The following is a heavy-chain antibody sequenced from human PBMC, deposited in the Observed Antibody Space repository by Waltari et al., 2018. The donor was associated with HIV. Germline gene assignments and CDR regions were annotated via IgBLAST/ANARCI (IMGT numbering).Heavy chain of an antibody. V-gene: IGHV4-39*01. CDR3: VALRTVTGTIDK. CDR1: TGYITQSYY. D-gene: IGHD6-19*01. J-gene: IGHJ4*02. CDR2: IYSNGVS. Sequence: QLQLQESGPALVKPSETLSLTCTVSTGYITQSYYWGWVRQFPGTGLERIGSIYSNGVSHYAPSLKSRVALSVDMSKNQFSLTLTAVTAADTSRYFCVALRTVTGTIDKWGQGTLVTVS.